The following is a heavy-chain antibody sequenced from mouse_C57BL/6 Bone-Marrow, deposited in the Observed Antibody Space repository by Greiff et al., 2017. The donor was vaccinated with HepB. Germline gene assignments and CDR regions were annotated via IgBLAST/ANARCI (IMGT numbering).Heavy chain of an antibody. Sequence: VKLQESGPGLVQPSQSLSITCTVSGFSLTSYGVHWVRQSPGKGLEWLGVIWSGGSTDYNAAFISRLSISKDNSKSQVFFKMSSLQADDTAIYYCARKPDWAYWGQGTLVTVSA. V-gene: IGHV2-2*01. CDR1: GFSLTSYG. J-gene: IGHJ3*01. CDR3: ARKPDWAY. D-gene: IGHD4-1*01. CDR2: IWSGGST.